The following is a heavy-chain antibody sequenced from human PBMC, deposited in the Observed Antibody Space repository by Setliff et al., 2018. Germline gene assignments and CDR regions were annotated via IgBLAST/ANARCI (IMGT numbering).Heavy chain of an antibody. CDR3: ARDGGEY. V-gene: IGHV3-21*01. D-gene: IGHD3-16*01. CDR1: GFTFTSYW. CDR2: ISSSSSYI. Sequence: GSLRLSCAASGFTFTSYWMHWVRQAPGKGLEWVSSISSSSSYIYYADSVKGRFTVSRDNTKKSLYLQMDSLRAEDTAVYYCARDGGEYWGQGTLVTVSS. J-gene: IGHJ4*02.